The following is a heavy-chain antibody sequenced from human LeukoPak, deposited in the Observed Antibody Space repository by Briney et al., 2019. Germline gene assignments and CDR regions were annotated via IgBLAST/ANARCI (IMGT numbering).Heavy chain of an antibody. CDR1: GFTFSNYW. CDR2: ISGSGGST. D-gene: IGHD2-2*03. CDR3: AKDRPGYCSSTSCYGLN. J-gene: IGHJ4*02. V-gene: IGHV3-23*01. Sequence: GGSLRLSCAASGFTFSNYWVTWVRQAPGKGLEWVSAISGSGGSTYYADSVKGRFTISRDNSKNTLYLQMNSLRAEDTAVYYCAKDRPGYCSSTSCYGLNWGQGTLVTVSS.